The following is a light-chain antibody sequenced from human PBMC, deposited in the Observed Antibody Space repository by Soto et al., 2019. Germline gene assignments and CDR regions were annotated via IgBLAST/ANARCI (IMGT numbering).Light chain of an antibody. J-gene: IGKJ4*01. CDR2: GAS. V-gene: IGKV1-9*01. CDR1: KALGSS. Sequence: IQLTQSPSSLSASVGDSVTITCRASKALGSSFAWYQHKPGKVPEVLIYGASTLQTGVPSGFCGSGSGTDFTLTISSLQPEDFATYYCLQLNSYPLTFGGGTKVDIK. CDR3: LQLNSYPLT.